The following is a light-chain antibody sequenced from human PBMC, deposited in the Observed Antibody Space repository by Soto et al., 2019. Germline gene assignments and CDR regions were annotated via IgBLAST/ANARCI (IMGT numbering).Light chain of an antibody. V-gene: IGLV2-8*01. J-gene: IGLJ3*02. CDR2: EVS. Sequence: QSVLTKPPSASGSPGQSVTISCTGTSSDVGGYNYVAWYQQHPGKAPKLMIYEVSKRPSGVPDRFYGSKSGNTASLTVSGIQGDDAADYYCSSFAGSNHWMFGGGTQLTVL. CDR3: SSFAGSNHWM. CDR1: SSDVGGYNY.